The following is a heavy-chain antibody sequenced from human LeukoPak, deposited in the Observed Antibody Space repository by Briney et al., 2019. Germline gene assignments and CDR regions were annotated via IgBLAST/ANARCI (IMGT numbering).Heavy chain of an antibody. J-gene: IGHJ4*02. CDR2: ISYDGSNK. CDR1: GFTFSSYA. D-gene: IGHD6-13*01. CDR3: AKEGGSYSSSWYSDY. Sequence: GTSLRLSCAASGFTFSSYAVHWVRQAPGKGLEWVAVISYDGSNKYYADSVKGRFTISRDNSKNTLYLQMNSLRAEDTAVYYCAKEGGSYSSSWYSDYWGQGTLVTVSS. V-gene: IGHV3-30*18.